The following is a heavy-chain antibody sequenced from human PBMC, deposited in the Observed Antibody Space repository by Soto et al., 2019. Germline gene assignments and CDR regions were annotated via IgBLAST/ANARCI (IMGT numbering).Heavy chain of an antibody. J-gene: IGHJ4*02. CDR3: ATANSLLWVVRGANFDY. D-gene: IGHD3-10*01. CDR2: FDPEDGET. CDR1: GYTLTELS. V-gene: IGHV1-24*01. Sequence: ASVKVSCKVSGYTLTELSMHWVRQAPGKGLEWMGGFDPEDGETIYAQKFQGRVTMTEDTSTDTAYMELSSLRSEDTAVYYCATANSLLWVVRGANFDYWGQGTLVTVSS.